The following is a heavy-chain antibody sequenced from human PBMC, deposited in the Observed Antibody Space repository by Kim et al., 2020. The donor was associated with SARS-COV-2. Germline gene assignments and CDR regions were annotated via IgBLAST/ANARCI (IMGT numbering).Heavy chain of an antibody. Sequence: ASVKVSCKASGYTFTSYGISWVRQAPGQGLEWMGWISAYNGNTNYAQKLQGRVTMTTDTSTSTAYMELRSLRSDDTAVYYCARVGSRYFDWLSYYYYYGMDVWGQGTTVTVSS. CDR2: ISAYNGNT. CDR3: ARVGSRYFDWLSYYYYYGMDV. CDR1: GYTFTSYG. V-gene: IGHV1-18*01. D-gene: IGHD3-9*01. J-gene: IGHJ6*02.